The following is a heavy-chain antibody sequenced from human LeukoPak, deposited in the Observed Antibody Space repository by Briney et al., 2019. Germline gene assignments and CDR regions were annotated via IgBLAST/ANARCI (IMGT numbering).Heavy chain of an antibody. CDR2: INPNSGGT. J-gene: IGHJ5*02. CDR3: ARDRGIAARPSWFDP. V-gene: IGHV1-2*06. Sequence: VASVKVSCKASGYTFTGYYMHWVRQAPGQGLEWTGRINPNSGGTNYAQKFQGGVTMTRDTSISTAYLELSRLRSDDPAVYYCARDRGIAARPSWFDPWGQGTLVTVSS. D-gene: IGHD6-6*01. CDR1: GYTFTGYY.